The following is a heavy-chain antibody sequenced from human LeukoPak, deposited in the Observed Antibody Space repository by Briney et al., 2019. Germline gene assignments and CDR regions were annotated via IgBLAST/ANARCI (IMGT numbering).Heavy chain of an antibody. V-gene: IGHV4-39*07. J-gene: IGHJ5*02. D-gene: IGHD3-10*01. CDR1: GGSISSSSYY. CDR3: ARDKVVRGVISGLAHSWFDP. Sequence: SETLSLTCTVSGGSISSSSYYWGWIRQPPGKGLEWIGSIYYSGSTYYNPSLKSRVTISVDTSKNQFSLKLSSVTAADTAVYYCARDKVVRGVISGLAHSWFDPWGQGTLVTVSS. CDR2: IYYSGST.